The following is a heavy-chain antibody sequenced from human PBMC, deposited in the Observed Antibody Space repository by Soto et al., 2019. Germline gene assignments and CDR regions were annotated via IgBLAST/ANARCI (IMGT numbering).Heavy chain of an antibody. CDR3: AHSVVLLWLGSTADAFDI. V-gene: IGHV2-5*02. J-gene: IGHJ3*02. CDR2: IYWDDDK. D-gene: IGHD3-10*01. CDR1: GFSLSTSGVG. Sequence: QITLKESGPTLVKPTQTLTLTCTFSGFSLSTSGVGVGWIRQPPGKALEWLALIYWDDDKRYSPSLKSRLTIPKDTSKNHVVLTMTNLDPVDTGTYYCAHSVVLLWLGSTADAFDIWVQATMVTGSS.